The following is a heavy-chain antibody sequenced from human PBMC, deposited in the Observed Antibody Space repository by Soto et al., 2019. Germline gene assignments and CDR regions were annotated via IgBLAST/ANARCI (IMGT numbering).Heavy chain of an antibody. J-gene: IGHJ6*02. V-gene: IGHV3-7*03. CDR1: GFTFSSYW. CDR2: IKQDGSEK. CDR3: ASPLERDYYYYYGMDV. Sequence: GGSLRLSCAASGFTFSSYWMSWVRQAPGKGLEWVANIKQDGSEKYYVDSVKGRFTISRDNAKNSLYLQMNSLRAEDTAVYYCASPLERDYYYYYGMDVWGQGTTVTVS. D-gene: IGHD1-1*01.